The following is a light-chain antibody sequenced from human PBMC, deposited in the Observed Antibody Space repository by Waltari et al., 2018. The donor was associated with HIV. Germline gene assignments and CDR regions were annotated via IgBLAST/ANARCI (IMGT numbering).Light chain of an antibody. CDR1: SSNSGAGFD. V-gene: IGLV1-40*01. Sequence: QSVLTQPPSVSGAPGQRVTISCPGSSSNSGAGFDVHWFQQLPGTAPKLPIYVNTNRPSGVPDRFSGSKSGTSASLAITGLQAEDEGDYYCQSYDSGLSAYVFGTGTKVTVL. CDR2: VNT. CDR3: QSYDSGLSAYV. J-gene: IGLJ1*01.